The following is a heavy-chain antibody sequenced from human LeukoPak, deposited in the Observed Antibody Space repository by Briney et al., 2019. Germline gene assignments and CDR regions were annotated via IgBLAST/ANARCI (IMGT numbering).Heavy chain of an antibody. D-gene: IGHD4-23*01. CDR1: GFTFSRYW. CDR2: IKPDGSEK. Sequence: GVSLRLSCAASGFTFSRYWMTWVRQAPGKGLEWVANIKPDGSEKSYVDSVKGRFTISRDNAKKSLYLEMNSLRAEDTAVYYCASPLLETGGNVHFGLWGRGTLVTVSS. V-gene: IGHV3-7*05. J-gene: IGHJ2*01. CDR3: ASPLLETGGNVHFGL.